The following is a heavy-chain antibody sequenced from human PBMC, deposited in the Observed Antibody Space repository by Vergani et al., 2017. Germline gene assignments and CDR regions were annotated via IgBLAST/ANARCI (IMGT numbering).Heavy chain of an antibody. Sequence: EVQLVQSGAEVKKPGATVKISCKVSGYTFTDYYMHWVQQAPGKGLEWMGLVDPEDGETIYAEKFQGRVTITADTSTDTAYMELSSLRSEDTAVYYCATDLSHTYYYDSSAPRDNWFDPWGQGTLVTVSS. J-gene: IGHJ5*02. D-gene: IGHD3-22*01. CDR3: ATDLSHTYYYDSSAPRDNWFDP. CDR2: VDPEDGET. CDR1: GYTFTDYY. V-gene: IGHV1-69-2*01.